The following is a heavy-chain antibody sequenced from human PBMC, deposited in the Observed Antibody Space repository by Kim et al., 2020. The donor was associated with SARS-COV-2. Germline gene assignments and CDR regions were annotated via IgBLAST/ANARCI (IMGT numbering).Heavy chain of an antibody. Sequence: AASVKGRFTISVDTSRNTLHLQLSGLRAEDTAVYFCAKAGGGIRAWNYFDSWGQGSLVTVSS. V-gene: IGHV3-23*01. J-gene: IGHJ4*02. CDR3: AKAGGGIRAWNYFDS. D-gene: IGHD1-1*01.